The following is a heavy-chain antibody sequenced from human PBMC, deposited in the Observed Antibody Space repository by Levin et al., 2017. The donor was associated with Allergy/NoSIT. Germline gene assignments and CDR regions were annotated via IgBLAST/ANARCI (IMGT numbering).Heavy chain of an antibody. CDR2: INPNSGGT. D-gene: IGHD6-19*01. J-gene: IGHJ4*02. CDR1: GYTFTGYY. CDR3: ACLTGYGSGWHQSGDY. V-gene: IGHV1-2*02. Sequence: ASVKVSCKASGYTFTGYYMHWVRQAPGQGLEWMGWINPNSGGTNYAQKFQGRVTMTRDTSISTAYMELSRLRSDVTAVYYCACLTGYGSGWHQSGDYWGQGTLVTVSS.